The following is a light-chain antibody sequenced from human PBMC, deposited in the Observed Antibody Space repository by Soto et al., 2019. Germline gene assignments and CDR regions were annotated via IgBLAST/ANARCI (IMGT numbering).Light chain of an antibody. Sequence: DIQMTQSPSTLSASIGDRVTITCRPSQSISSWLAWYQQKPGKAPKLLIYKASTLESGVPSRFSGSGSGTEFTLSISSLQPDDFATYYCQQYNSYSGTFGQGTKVEIK. CDR1: QSISSW. CDR3: QQYNSYSGT. V-gene: IGKV1-5*03. CDR2: KAS. J-gene: IGKJ1*01.